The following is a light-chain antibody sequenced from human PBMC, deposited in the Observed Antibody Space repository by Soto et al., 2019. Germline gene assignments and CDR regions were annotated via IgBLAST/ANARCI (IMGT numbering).Light chain of an antibody. J-gene: IGKJ4*01. CDR1: QDIAIY. V-gene: IGKV1-9*01. CDR3: LQYDNYPLT. CDR2: AAS. Sequence: IQLTQSPSSLSASVGDRVTITCRASQDIAIYLAWYQQKPGEAPKLLIYAASTLYGGVPSRFSGSGSGTEFSLTVSSLQPDDFATYYCLQYDNYPLTFGGGTKVDIK.